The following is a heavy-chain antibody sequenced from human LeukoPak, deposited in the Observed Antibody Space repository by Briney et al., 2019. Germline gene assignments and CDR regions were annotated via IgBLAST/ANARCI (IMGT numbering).Heavy chain of an antibody. Sequence: PGGSLRLSCAASGFTFSSYEMNWVRQAPGKGLEWVSYISSSGSTIYYADSVKGRFTISRDNAKNSLYLQMNSLRAEDTAVYYCAKNDPGPGITMVRGVITFDYWGQGTLVTVSS. CDR1: GFTFSSYE. CDR3: AKNDPGPGITMVRGVITFDY. V-gene: IGHV3-48*03. J-gene: IGHJ4*02. D-gene: IGHD3-10*01. CDR2: ISSSGSTI.